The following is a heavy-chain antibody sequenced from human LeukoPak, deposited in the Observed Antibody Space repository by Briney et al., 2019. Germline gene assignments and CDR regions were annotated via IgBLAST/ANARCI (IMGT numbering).Heavy chain of an antibody. CDR3: VKGSGYFDY. V-gene: IGHV3-64D*06. CDR1: GFTFSSYA. Sequence: GSLRLSCSASGFTFSSYAMHWVRQAPGKGLEYVSAISDKGAGTYYSDSVTGRFTISRDNSKNTLYLQMSSLRPEDTAVYYCVKGSGYFDYWGQGTLVTVSS. D-gene: IGHD3-10*01. J-gene: IGHJ4*02. CDR2: ISDKGAGT.